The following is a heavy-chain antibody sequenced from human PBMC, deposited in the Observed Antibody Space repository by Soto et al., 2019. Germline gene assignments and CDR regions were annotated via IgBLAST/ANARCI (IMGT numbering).Heavy chain of an antibody. J-gene: IGHJ6*02. CDR3: ARDVGYGSGSYPYGMDV. CDR2: IWYDGSDK. V-gene: IGHV3-33*01. CDR1: RFTFSSYG. Sequence: QVQLVESGGGVVQPGRSLRLSCAASRFTFSSYGMHWVRQAPGKGLEWVAVIWYDGSDKYYADSVKGRFTISRDNSKNTLYLQMNSLRAEDTAVYYCARDVGYGSGSYPYGMDVWGQGTTVTVSS. D-gene: IGHD3-10*01.